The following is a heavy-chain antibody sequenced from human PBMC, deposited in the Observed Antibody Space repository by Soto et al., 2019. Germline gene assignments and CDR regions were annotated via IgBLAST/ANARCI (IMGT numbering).Heavy chain of an antibody. V-gene: IGHV6-1*01. D-gene: IGHD6-13*01. CDR2: TYYRSKWYN. CDR3: ARASSKNSGYDTGIAAARHLDYFDY. J-gene: IGHJ4*02. CDR1: GDRVSSNSAA. Sequence: QSQTLSLTCAISGDRVSSNSAAWNWIRQSPSRGLEWLGRTYYRSKWYNDYAVSVKSRITINPDTSKNQFSLKLNSVTPEETAVYYCARASSKNSGYDTGIAAARHLDYFDYWGQGTLVTVSS.